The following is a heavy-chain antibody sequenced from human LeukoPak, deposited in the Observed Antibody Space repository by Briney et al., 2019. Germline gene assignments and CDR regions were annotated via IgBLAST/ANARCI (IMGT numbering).Heavy chain of an antibody. CDR1: GFTFGSYG. Sequence: GGSLRLSCAASGFTFGSYGMSWVRQAPGKGLEWVSGISGSGGSTYYADSVKGWFTTSRDNSKNTLSLQMSSLRAEDTAVYYCAKGEYGGKGGDYWGQGTLVTVSS. CDR2: ISGSGGST. CDR3: AKGEYGGKGGDY. J-gene: IGHJ4*02. D-gene: IGHD4-23*01. V-gene: IGHV3-23*01.